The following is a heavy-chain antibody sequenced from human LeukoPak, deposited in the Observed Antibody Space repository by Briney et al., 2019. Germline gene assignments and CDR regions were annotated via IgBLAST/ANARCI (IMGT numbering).Heavy chain of an antibody. CDR3: ARGGGYSYGYDDY. D-gene: IGHD5-18*01. Sequence: SVKVSCKASGGTFSSYTISWVRQAPGQGLEWMGRIIPILGIANYAQKFQGIVTITADKSTSTAYMELSSLRSEDTAVYYCARGGGYSYGYDDYWGQGTLVTVSS. CDR2: IIPILGIA. CDR1: GGTFSSYT. J-gene: IGHJ4*02. V-gene: IGHV1-69*02.